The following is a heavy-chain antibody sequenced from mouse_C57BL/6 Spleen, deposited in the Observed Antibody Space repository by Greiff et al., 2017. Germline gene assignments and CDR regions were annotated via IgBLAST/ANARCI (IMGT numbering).Heavy chain of an antibody. CDR3: ARRNYDYDDAMDY. J-gene: IGHJ4*01. CDR2: IDPSDSYT. V-gene: IGHV1-59*01. D-gene: IGHD2-4*01. Sequence: VQLQQPGAELVRPGTSVKLSCKASGYTFTSYWMHWVKQRPGQGLEWIGVIDPSDSYTNYNQKFKGKATLTVDTSSSTAYMQLSSLTSEDSAVYYCARRNYDYDDAMDYWGQGTSVTVSS. CDR1: GYTFTSYW.